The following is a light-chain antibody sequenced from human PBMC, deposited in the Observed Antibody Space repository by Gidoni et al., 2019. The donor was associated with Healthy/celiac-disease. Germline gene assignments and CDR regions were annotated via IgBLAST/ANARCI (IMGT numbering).Light chain of an antibody. CDR1: QSLLHSNGYNY. V-gene: IGKV2-28*01. Sequence: DIVMTQSPLSLLVISGEPASISCRSSQSLLHSNGYNYLDWYLQKPGQSPQLLIYLGSNRASGVPDRFSGSGSGTDFTLKISRVEAEDVGVYYCMQALQTPWTFGQGTKVEIK. CDR3: MQALQTPWT. CDR2: LGS. J-gene: IGKJ1*01.